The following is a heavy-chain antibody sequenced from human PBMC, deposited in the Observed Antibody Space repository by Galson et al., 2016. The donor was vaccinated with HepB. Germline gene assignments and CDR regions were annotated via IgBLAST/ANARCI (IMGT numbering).Heavy chain of an antibody. D-gene: IGHD3-10*01. J-gene: IGHJ4*02. CDR1: AFTFSSYG. Sequence: SLRLSCAASAFTFSSYGMHWVRQAPGKGLEWVAIISFDGTDKYYADSVKGRFTISRDNSKNTLYLQVNSLRVEDTAVYFCSRGDNSGSYYVGDNWGRGTLVTASS. V-gene: IGHV3-30*03. CDR2: ISFDGTDK. CDR3: SRGDNSGSYYVGDN.